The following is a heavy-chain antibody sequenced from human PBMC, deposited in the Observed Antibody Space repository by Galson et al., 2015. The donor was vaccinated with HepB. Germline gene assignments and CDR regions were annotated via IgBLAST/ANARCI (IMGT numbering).Heavy chain of an antibody. Sequence: TLSLTCTVSGGSISSGSYSWHWIRQPAGKGLEWIGRIYPSGSTNYNPSLKSRVTMSLDTSKNHLPLKLSSVTAGDSAVYYCARGSTGWGWFDPWGQGTLVTVSS. CDR1: GGSISSGSYS. D-gene: IGHD6-19*01. V-gene: IGHV4-61*02. CDR3: ARGSTGWGWFDP. J-gene: IGHJ5*02. CDR2: IYPSGST.